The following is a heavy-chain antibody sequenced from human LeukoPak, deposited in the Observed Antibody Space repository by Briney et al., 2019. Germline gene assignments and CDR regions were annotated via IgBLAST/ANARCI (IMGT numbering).Heavy chain of an antibody. CDR3: AREIPCQTLTERGNWFDP. D-gene: IGHD1-1*01. Sequence: ASVKVSCKASGYTFTSYGISWVRQAPGQGLEWMGWISAYNGNTNYAQKLQGRVTMTTDTSTSTAYMELRSLRSDDTAVYYCAREIPCQTLTERGNWFDPWGQGTLVTVSS. CDR2: ISAYNGNT. CDR1: GYTFTSYG. J-gene: IGHJ5*02. V-gene: IGHV1-18*01.